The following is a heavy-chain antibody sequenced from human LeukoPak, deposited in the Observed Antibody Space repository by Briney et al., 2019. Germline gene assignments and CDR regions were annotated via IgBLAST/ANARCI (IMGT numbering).Heavy chain of an antibody. CDR1: GDSISTSSYY. V-gene: IGHV4-39*07. J-gene: IGHJ3*02. CDR3: ARFLRGATNALEI. CDR2: IYYSGST. Sequence: SETLSLTCSVSGDSISTSSYYWGWIRQPPGKGLEWIGTIYYSGSTYYNPSLTSRVTISVDTSKNQFSLKLSSVTAADTAVYYCARFLRGATNALEIWGQGTMVTVSS. D-gene: IGHD1-26*01.